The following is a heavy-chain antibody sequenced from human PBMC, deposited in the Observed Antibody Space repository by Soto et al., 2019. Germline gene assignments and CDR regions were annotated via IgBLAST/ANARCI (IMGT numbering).Heavy chain of an antibody. V-gene: IGHV3-23*01. CDR1: GFTFSTYA. CDR3: ANAKTLQYHFDY. J-gene: IGHJ4*02. CDR2: ISASGGST. Sequence: EVQLLESGGGLVQPGGSLRLSCAASGFTFSTYAMTWVRQAAGKGLEWVSTISASGGSTYYADSVKGRFSLSRDNSKNTLYLQMNSLRDEDTAVYYCANAKTLQYHFDYWGQGTLVTVSS. D-gene: IGHD2-15*01.